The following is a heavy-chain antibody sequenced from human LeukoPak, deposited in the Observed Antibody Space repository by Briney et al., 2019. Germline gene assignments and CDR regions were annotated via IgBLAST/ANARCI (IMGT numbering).Heavy chain of an antibody. CDR1: GYTFTGYY. CDR3: ARDYSGSCFDY. V-gene: IGHV1-2*02. CDR2: INPNSGGT. D-gene: IGHD5-12*01. J-gene: IGHJ4*02. Sequence: ASVKVSCKASGYTFTGYYMHWVRQAPGQGLEWMGWINPNSGGTNYARKFQGRATMTRDTSISTAYMELSRLRSDDTAVYYCARDYSGSCFDYWGQGTLVTVSS.